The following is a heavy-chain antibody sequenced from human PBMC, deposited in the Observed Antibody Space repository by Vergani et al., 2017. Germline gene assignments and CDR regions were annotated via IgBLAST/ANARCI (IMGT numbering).Heavy chain of an antibody. CDR3: AMAPMIVVVITTHHAGRANWFDP. D-gene: IGHD3-22*01. V-gene: IGHV4-39*01. CDR1: GGSISSSSYY. J-gene: IGHJ5*02. CDR2: IYYSGST. Sequence: QVQLPESGPGLVKPSGTLSLTCTVSGGSISSSSYYWGWIRQPPGKGLEWIGSIYYSGSTYYNPSLKGRVTISVDTSKNQFSLKLSSVTAADTAVYYCAMAPMIVVVITTHHAGRANWFDPWGQGTLVTVSS.